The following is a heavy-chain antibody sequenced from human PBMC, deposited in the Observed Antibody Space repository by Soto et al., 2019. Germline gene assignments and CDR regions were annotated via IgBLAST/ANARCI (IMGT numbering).Heavy chain of an antibody. J-gene: IGHJ5*02. Sequence: QLQLQESGPGLVKPSETLSLTCTVSGGSISSSSFHWGWIRQPPGKGLEWIGSIYYSGSTYYSPSLKSRVALSLDTPKNQFSLKLRSVTAADTAVYYCARRERAAGTDWWFDPWGQGTLVTVSS. CDR3: ARRERAAGTDWWFDP. CDR1: GGSISSSSFH. D-gene: IGHD6-13*01. V-gene: IGHV4-39*01. CDR2: IYYSGST.